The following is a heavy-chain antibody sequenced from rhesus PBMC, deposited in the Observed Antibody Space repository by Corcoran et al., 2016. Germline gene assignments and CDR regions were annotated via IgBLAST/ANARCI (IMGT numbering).Heavy chain of an antibody. V-gene: IGHV4-65*01. CDR3: AREDPGGIAAAGVDY. CDR2: ISGSSGST. CDR1: GGSVSSSNW. Sequence: QVQLQESGPGLVKPSETLSLTCAVSGGSVSSSNWWSWIRQPPGKGLEWIGYISGSSGSTYYNPSLTSRVTNSTVSSKNQFSLKLSSVTAADTAVYYCAREDPGGIAAAGVDYWGQGVLVTVSS. J-gene: IGHJ4*01. D-gene: IGHD6-43*01.